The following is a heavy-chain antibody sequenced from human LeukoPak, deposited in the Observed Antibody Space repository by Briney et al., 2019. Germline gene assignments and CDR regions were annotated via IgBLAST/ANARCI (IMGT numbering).Heavy chain of an antibody. D-gene: IGHD3-22*01. CDR3: ATSRDYYDSSGYYAFDY. CDR2: IYHSGST. V-gene: IGHV4-4*02. CDR1: GGSISSSNW. J-gene: IGHJ4*02. Sequence: PSETLSLTCAVSGGSISSSNWWGWVRQPPGKGLEWIGEIYHSGSTNYNLSLKSRVTISVDKSKNQFSLKLSSVTAADTAVYYCATSRDYYDSSGYYAFDYWGQGTLVTVSS.